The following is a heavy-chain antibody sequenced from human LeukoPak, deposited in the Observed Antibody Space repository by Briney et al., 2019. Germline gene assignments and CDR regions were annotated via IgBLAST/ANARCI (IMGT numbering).Heavy chain of an antibody. J-gene: IGHJ4*02. CDR3: ARGQQLDY. CDR2: SSSSGNYI. V-gene: IGHV3-21*01. CDR1: GFILRSYS. D-gene: IGHD6-13*01. Sequence: PGGSLRLSCAASGFILRSYSMSWVRQAPGKGLEWVAFSSSSGNYIYYADSVKGRFIISRDNAKSSLDLQLNSLRAEDMALYYCARGQQLDYWGQGILVTVSS.